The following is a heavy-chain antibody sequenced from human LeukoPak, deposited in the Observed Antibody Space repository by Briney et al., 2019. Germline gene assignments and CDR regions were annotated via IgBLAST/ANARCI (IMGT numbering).Heavy chain of an antibody. Sequence: GGSLRLSCAASGFTFSSYSMNWVRQAPGKGLEWVSNISSSSSTIYYADSVKGRFTISRDNAKNSLYLQMSSLRAEDTAVYYCARGGITMVRGVKYNWFDPWGQGTLVTVSS. CDR2: ISSSSSTI. V-gene: IGHV3-48*04. CDR3: ARGGITMVRGVKYNWFDP. D-gene: IGHD3-10*01. CDR1: GFTFSSYS. J-gene: IGHJ5*02.